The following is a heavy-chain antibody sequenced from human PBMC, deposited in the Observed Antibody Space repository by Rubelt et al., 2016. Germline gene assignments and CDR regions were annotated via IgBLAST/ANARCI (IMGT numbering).Heavy chain of an antibody. CDR2: INHSGST. CDR3: ARGRRGSSSWLGRDYYGMDV. D-gene: IGHD6-13*01. V-gene: IGHV4-34*01. J-gene: IGHJ6*02. Sequence: QVQLQQWGAGLLKPSETLSLTCAVYGGSFSGYYWSWIRQPPGKGLEWIWEINHSGSTNYNPSLKSRVTISVGTAKNQFSLKLSSGTAADTAVYYCARGRRGSSSWLGRDYYGMDVWGQGTTVTVSS. CDR1: GGSFSGYY.